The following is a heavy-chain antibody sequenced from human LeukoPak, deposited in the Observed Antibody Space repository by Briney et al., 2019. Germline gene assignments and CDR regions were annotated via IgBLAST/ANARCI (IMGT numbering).Heavy chain of an antibody. CDR3: ARVRYSSGWYNDY. CDR1: GFTFSSYW. CDR2: IKQGGSEK. J-gene: IGHJ4*02. D-gene: IGHD6-19*01. Sequence: GGSLRLPCAASGFTFSSYWMSWVRQAPGKGLEWVANIKQGGSEKYYVDSVKGRFTISRDNAKNSLYLQMNSLRAEDTAVYYCARVRYSSGWYNDYWGQGTLVTVSS. V-gene: IGHV3-7*01.